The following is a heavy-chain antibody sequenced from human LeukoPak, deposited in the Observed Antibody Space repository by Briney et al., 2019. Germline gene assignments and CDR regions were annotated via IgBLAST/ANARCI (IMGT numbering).Heavy chain of an antibody. D-gene: IGHD6-19*01. CDR1: GGSISSYY. V-gene: IGHV4-4*07. CDR2: IYTSGST. Sequence: PSETLSLTRTVSGGSISSYYWSWIRQPAGKGLEWIGRIYTSGSTNYNPSLKSRVTMSVDTSKNQFSLKLSSVTAADTAVYYCARDLPYSSGWYGYYYYYYGMDVWGQGTTVTVSS. J-gene: IGHJ6*02. CDR3: ARDLPYSSGWYGYYYYYYGMDV.